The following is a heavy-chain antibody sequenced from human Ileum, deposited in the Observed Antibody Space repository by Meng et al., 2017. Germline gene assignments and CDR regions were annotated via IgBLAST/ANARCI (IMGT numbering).Heavy chain of an antibody. Sequence: GESLKISCAASGFTFSSFAMSWVRQTPEKGLEWVSYISADGDISDYTDSVKGRFTISRDNSENTLYLQMNSLRVEDTALYYCAKDRGPGELYDFWGQGTLVTVSS. CDR1: GFTFSSFA. D-gene: IGHD1-26*01. CDR2: ISADGDIS. V-gene: IGHV3-23*01. J-gene: IGHJ4*02. CDR3: AKDRGPGELYDF.